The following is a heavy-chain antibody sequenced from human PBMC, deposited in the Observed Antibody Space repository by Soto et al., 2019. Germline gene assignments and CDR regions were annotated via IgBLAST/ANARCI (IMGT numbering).Heavy chain of an antibody. CDR2: IIPIFGTA. CDR1: GGTFSSYA. J-gene: IGHJ6*02. V-gene: IGHV1-69*13. D-gene: IGHD1-26*01. CDR3: ARVGATTGDYYYYGMDV. Sequence: GASVKVSCKASGGTFSSYAISWVRQAPGQGLEWMGGIIPIFGTANYAQKFQGRVTITADESTSTAYMELSSLRSEDTAVYYCARVGATTGDYYYYGMDVWGQGTTVTVSS.